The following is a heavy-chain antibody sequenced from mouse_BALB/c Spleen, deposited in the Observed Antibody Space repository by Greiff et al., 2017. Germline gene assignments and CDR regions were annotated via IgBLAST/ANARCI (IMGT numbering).Heavy chain of an antibody. CDR1: GFTFSSYT. V-gene: IGHV5-12-2*01. CDR3: ARRVLRHYAMDY. J-gene: IGHJ4*01. Sequence: EVQLQESGGGLVQPGGSLKLSCAASGFTFSSYTMSWVRQTPEKRLEWVAYISNGGGSTYYPDTVKGRFTISRDNAKNTLYLQMSSLKSEDTAMYYCARRVLRHYAMDYWGQGTSVTVSS. CDR2: ISNGGGST. D-gene: IGHD1-1*01.